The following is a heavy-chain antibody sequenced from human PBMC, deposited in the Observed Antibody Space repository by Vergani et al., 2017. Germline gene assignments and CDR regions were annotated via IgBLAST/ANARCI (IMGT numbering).Heavy chain of an antibody. V-gene: IGHV4-59*01. CDR3: ARARIRGVTLNWFDP. CDR1: GGSISSYY. J-gene: IGHJ5*02. D-gene: IGHD3-10*01. Sequence: QVQLQESGPGLVKPSETLSLTCSVSGGSISSYYWSWIRQPPGKGLEWIGYIYYSGSTNYNPYLKSRVTISVDTSKNQFSLKLSSVTAADTAVSYCARARIRGVTLNWFDPWGQGTLVTVSS. CDR2: IYYSGST.